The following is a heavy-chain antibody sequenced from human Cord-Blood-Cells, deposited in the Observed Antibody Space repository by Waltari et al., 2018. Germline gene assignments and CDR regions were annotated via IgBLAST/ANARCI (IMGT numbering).Heavy chain of an antibody. D-gene: IGHD3-22*01. CDR3: ARVGVIYYYDSSGYYYLAFDI. CDR1: GYSISSGYS. CDR2: IYHSGST. Sequence: QVQLQESGPGLVKPSETLSLTCAVSGYSISSGYSWGWIRQPPGKGLEWIGSIYHSGSTYYNPSLKSRVTISVDTSKNQFSLKLSSVTAADTAVYYCARVGVIYYYDSSGYYYLAFDIWGQGTMVTVSS. V-gene: IGHV4-38-2*01. J-gene: IGHJ3*02.